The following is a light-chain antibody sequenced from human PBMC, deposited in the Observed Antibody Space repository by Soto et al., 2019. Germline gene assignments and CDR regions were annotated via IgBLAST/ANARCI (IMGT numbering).Light chain of an antibody. CDR2: DVT. J-gene: IGLJ1*01. Sequence: LTQPASVSGSPGQSITISCTGTSSDVGGYNYVSWYQQHPGKAPKLMIYDVTNRPSGVSSRFSGSKSGNTASLTISGLQAEDEADYYCASYTSSATYVIGTGTKSPS. CDR3: ASYTSSATYV. V-gene: IGLV2-14*01. CDR1: SSDVGGYNY.